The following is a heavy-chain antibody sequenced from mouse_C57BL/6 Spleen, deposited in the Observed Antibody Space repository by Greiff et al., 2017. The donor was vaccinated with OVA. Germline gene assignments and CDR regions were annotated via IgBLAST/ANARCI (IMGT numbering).Heavy chain of an antibody. J-gene: IGHJ2*01. CDR3: ARYYSNYFDY. V-gene: IGHV1-69*01. CDR2: IDPSDSYT. CDR1: GYTFTSYW. Sequence: QVQLQQPGAELVMPGASVKLSCKASGYTFTSYWMHWVKQRPGQGLEWIGEIDPSDSYTNYNHKFKGKSTLTVDKSASTAYMQLSSLTSEDAAVDYCARYYSNYFDYWGQGTTLTVSS. D-gene: IGHD2-5*01.